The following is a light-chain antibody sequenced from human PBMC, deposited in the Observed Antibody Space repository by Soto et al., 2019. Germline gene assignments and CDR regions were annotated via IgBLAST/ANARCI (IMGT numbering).Light chain of an antibody. CDR3: QQRGAWPLT. Sequence: EIVLTQSPATLSLSPGERATLSCRASQSVSTYLAWYQQKLGQAPRLLIYDASNRATGIPARFSGSGSGTDFTLTISSLEPEDFAVYYCQQRGAWPLTFGGGTKVEIK. J-gene: IGKJ4*01. CDR1: QSVSTY. CDR2: DAS. V-gene: IGKV3-11*01.